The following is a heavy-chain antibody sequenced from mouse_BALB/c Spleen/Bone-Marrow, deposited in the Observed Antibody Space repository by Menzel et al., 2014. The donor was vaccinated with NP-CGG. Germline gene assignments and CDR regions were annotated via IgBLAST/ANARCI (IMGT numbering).Heavy chain of an antibody. CDR3: TRHWGGPDYFDY. CDR2: ITIGGAGT. Sequence: EVHLVESGGGIEQPGGSLKLSCAASGFTFSSYSMSWVRQTPDRRLEWVAYITIGGAGTYYADTVKGRSTISRDNAKNTLYLQMSRLKSEYTAMYYSTRHWGGPDYFDYRGHGTTLTVSS. CDR1: GFTFSSYS. J-gene: IGHJ2*01. V-gene: IGHV5-12-2*01.